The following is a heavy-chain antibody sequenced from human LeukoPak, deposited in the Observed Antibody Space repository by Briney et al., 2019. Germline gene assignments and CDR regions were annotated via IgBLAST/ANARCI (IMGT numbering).Heavy chain of an antibody. CDR3: ARLGTNHDY. V-gene: IGHV4-34*01. D-gene: IGHD1-14*01. J-gene: IGHJ4*02. CDR2: INHSGST. Sequence: SETLSLTCAVYGGSFSGYYWSWIRQPPGKGLEWIGEINHSGSTNYNPSLKCRVTISVDTSKNQFSLKLSSVTAADTAVYYCARLGTNHDYWGQGTLVTVSS. CDR1: GGSFSGYY.